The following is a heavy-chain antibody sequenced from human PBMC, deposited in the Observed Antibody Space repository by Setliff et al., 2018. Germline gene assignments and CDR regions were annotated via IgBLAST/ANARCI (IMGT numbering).Heavy chain of an antibody. CDR1: GYTFTDYG. Sequence: ASVKVSCKTSGYTFTDYGITWVRQAPGQGLEWMGWINNYSFKTNCPQKFLGRVTVTTDTSTGTAYMELGSLTSDDTAIYYCARINFYVSSGYYYAPDYWGPGTLVTVSS. CDR2: INNYSFKT. V-gene: IGHV1-18*01. CDR3: ARINFYVSSGYYYAPDY. J-gene: IGHJ4*02. D-gene: IGHD3-22*01.